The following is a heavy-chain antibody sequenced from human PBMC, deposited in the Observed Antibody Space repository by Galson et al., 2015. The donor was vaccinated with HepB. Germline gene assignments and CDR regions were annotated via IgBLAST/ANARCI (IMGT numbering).Heavy chain of an antibody. Sequence: QSGAEVKKPGESLKISCEGSGYSFANDWIGWVRQMPGKGLELMGFIYPDDSDVRYSPSFRGQVTISVDKSISTVFLQWGSLKASDSGIYYCARGSVSMLHYFYGMDVWGQGTTVSVSS. CDR1: GYSFANDW. J-gene: IGHJ6*02. CDR2: IYPDDSDV. D-gene: IGHD2/OR15-2a*01. CDR3: ARGSVSMLHYFYGMDV. V-gene: IGHV5-51*01.